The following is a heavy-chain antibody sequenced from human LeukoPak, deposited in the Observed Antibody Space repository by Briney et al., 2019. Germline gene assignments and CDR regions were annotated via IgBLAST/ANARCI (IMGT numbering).Heavy chain of an antibody. D-gene: IGHD6-6*01. J-gene: IGHJ6*03. CDR3: AKPARSGDYYYYMDV. V-gene: IGHV3-23*01. CDR1: GFTFRSYA. CDR2: ISGSGGST. Sequence: GGSLSLSCAASGFTFRSYAMSWVRQAPGKGLEWVSAISGSGGSTYYADCVKGRFTISRDNSKNTLYLQMKSLRAEDTALYYCAKPARSGDYYYYMDVWGKGTPVTVSS.